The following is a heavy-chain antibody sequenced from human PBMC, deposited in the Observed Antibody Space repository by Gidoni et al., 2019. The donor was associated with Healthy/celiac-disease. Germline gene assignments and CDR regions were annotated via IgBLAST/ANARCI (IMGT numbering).Heavy chain of an antibody. CDR3: ARDGLLWFGESPNWFDP. J-gene: IGHJ5*02. CDR1: GYTFTGYY. D-gene: IGHD3-10*01. CDR2: INPNSGGT. V-gene: IGHV1-2*02. Sequence: QVQLVQSGAEVKKPGASVKVSCKASGYTFTGYYMHWVRQAPGQGLEWMGWINPNSGGTIYAQKVQGRVTMTRDTSISTAYMELSSLRSDDTAVYYCARDGLLWFGESPNWFDPWGQGTLVTVSS.